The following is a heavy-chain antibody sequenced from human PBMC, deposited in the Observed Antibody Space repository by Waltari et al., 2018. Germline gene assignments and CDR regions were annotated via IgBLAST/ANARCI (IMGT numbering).Heavy chain of an antibody. D-gene: IGHD3-22*01. Sequence: QVQLQESGPGLVKPSETLSLTCTVSGGSISSYYCSWIRQPPGKGLEWIGYIYYSGSTNYNPSLKSRVTISVDTSKNQFSLKLSSVTAADTAVYYCARGLGWLFPTDYWGQGTLVTVSS. CDR3: ARGLGWLFPTDY. CDR2: IYYSGST. V-gene: IGHV4-59*01. CDR1: GGSISSYY. J-gene: IGHJ4*02.